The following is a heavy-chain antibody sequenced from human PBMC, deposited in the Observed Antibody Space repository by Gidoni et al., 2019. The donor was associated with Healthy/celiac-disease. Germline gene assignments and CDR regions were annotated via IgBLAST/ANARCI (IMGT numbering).Heavy chain of an antibody. CDR2: MNPNSGNT. CDR1: GYTFPSYD. Sequence: GYTFPSYDINWVRQATGQGLEVMGWMNPNSGNTGYAQKFQGRVTMTRNTAISTAYMELSSLRAEDTAVYYCAMLGYCSGVSCYSYYYGGHGTLVTVSS. V-gene: IGHV1-8*01. J-gene: IGHJ4*01. CDR3: AMLGYCSGVSCYSYYY. D-gene: IGHD2-15*01.